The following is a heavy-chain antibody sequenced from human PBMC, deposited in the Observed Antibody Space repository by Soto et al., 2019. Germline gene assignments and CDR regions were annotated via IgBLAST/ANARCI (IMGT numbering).Heavy chain of an antibody. CDR2: INHSGST. D-gene: IGHD2-15*01. CDR1: GGSFSGYY. J-gene: IGHJ4*02. Sequence: PSETLSLTCAVYGGSFSGYYWSWIRQPPGKGLEWIGEINHSGSTNYNPSLKSRVTISVDTSKNQFSLKLSSVTAADTAVYYCARGRSGCSGGSCIFDYWGQGTLVTVSS. CDR3: ARGRSGCSGGSCIFDY. V-gene: IGHV4-34*01.